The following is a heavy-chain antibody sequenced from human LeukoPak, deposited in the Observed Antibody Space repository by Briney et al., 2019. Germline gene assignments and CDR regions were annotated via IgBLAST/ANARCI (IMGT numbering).Heavy chain of an antibody. Sequence: PGGSLRLSCAASGFTFRRYAMSWVRQAPGKGLEWVSAISGSGGSTYYADSVKGRFTISRDNSKNTLYLQMNSLRAEDTAVYYCASHHYYDSSGLDDYFDYRGQGTLVTVSS. J-gene: IGHJ4*02. CDR1: GFTFRRYA. CDR3: ASHHYYDSSGLDDYFDY. D-gene: IGHD3-22*01. CDR2: ISGSGGST. V-gene: IGHV3-23*01.